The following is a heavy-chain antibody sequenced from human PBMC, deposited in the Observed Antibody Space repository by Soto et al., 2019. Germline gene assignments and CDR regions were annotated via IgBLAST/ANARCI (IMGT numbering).Heavy chain of an antibody. V-gene: IGHV1-18*01. J-gene: IGHJ4*02. D-gene: IGHD3-3*01. CDR3: ARDGNTMFGVVSKVDY. CDR2: ISAYNGNT. CDR1: GYTFTSYG. Sequence: QVQLVQSGAEVKKPGASVKVSCKASGYTFTSYGISWVRQAPGQGLEWMGWISAYNGNTNYAQNLQGRVTMTSDTDTSTAYMELRKLRSDDTAVYYCARDGNTMFGVVSKVDYWGQGTLVTVYS.